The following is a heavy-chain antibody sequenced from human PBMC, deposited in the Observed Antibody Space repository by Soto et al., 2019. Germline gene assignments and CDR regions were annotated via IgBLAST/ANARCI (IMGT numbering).Heavy chain of an antibody. J-gene: IGHJ6*02. CDR3: ARETSQNVYSHYGMDV. Sequence: SGTLSLTCATYGGTFSGFDWSWIRQPPGKGLEWIGEINDSGTTNYNPSLKSRVTISADTSKTHFSLRLTSVTAADTAVYYCARETSQNVYSHYGMDVWGQGTTVTVSS. V-gene: IGHV4-34*01. CDR2: INDSGTT. CDR1: GGTFSGFD.